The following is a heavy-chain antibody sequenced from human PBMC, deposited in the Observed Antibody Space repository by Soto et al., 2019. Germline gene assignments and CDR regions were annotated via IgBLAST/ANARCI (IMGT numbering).Heavy chain of an antibody. J-gene: IGHJ6*02. Sequence: SETLSLTCAVYGGSFSGYYWSWIRQPPGKGLEWIGEINHSGSTNYNPSLKSRVTISVDTSKNQFSLKLSSVTAADTAVYYCARYIVVVPAAKEYYYYYYGMDVWGQGTTVTVSS. D-gene: IGHD2-2*01. CDR1: GGSFSGYY. CDR3: ARYIVVVPAAKEYYYYYYGMDV. CDR2: INHSGST. V-gene: IGHV4-34*01.